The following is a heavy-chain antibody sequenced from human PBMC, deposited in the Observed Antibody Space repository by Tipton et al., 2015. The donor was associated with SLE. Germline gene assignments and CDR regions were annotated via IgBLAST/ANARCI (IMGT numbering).Heavy chain of an antibody. CDR3: ARDGYSRGYFYYHYMDV. J-gene: IGHJ6*03. Sequence: SLRLSCAASGFTVSSNYMSWVRQAPGKGLEWVSVIYSGGSTYYADSVEGRLTTSRDNSKNTLYLQMHSLRPEDTAMYFCARDGYSRGYFYYHYMDVWGKGTAVTVSS. V-gene: IGHV3-53*01. CDR2: IYSGGST. D-gene: IGHD3-22*01. CDR1: GFTVSSNY.